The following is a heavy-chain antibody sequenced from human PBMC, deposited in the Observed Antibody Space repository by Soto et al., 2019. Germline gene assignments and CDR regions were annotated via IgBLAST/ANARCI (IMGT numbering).Heavy chain of an antibody. CDR1: GGSISSYY. CDR3: ARRYGWAFDI. D-gene: IGHD3-16*01. Sequence: KPSETLSLTCTVSGGSISSYYWSWIRQPPGKGLEWIGYIYYSGSTNYNPSLKSRVTISVDTSKNQFSLKLSSVTAADTAVYYCARRYGWAFDIWGQGTMVTVSS. V-gene: IGHV4-59*08. CDR2: IYYSGST. J-gene: IGHJ3*02.